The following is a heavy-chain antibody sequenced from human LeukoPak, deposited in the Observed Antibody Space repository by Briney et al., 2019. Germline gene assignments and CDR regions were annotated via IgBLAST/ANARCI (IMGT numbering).Heavy chain of an antibody. CDR1: GYTFTSYA. CDR3: ARDRRMVRGSSHYFQH. Sequence: AASVKVSFKASGYTFTSYAMHWVRQAPGQRLEWMGWINAGNGNTKYSQKFQGRVTITRDTSASTAYMELSSLRSEDTAVYYCARDRRMVRGSSHYFQHWGQGTLVTVSS. CDR2: INAGNGNT. V-gene: IGHV1-3*01. D-gene: IGHD3-10*01. J-gene: IGHJ1*01.